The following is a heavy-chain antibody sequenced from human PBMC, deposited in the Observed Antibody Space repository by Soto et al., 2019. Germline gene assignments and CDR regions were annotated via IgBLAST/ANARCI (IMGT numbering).Heavy chain of an antibody. CDR3: ARGSPIPAAKELFNGMDV. J-gene: IGHJ6*02. V-gene: IGHV1-69*12. Sequence: QVQLVQSGAEVKKPGSSVKVSCKASGGTFSSYAISWVRQAPGQGLEWMGGIIPIFGTANYAQKFQGRVTITADESTSTAYMELSSLRSEDTAVYYCARGSPIPAAKELFNGMDVWGQGTTVTVSS. CDR2: IIPIFGTA. D-gene: IGHD2-2*01. CDR1: GGTFSSYA.